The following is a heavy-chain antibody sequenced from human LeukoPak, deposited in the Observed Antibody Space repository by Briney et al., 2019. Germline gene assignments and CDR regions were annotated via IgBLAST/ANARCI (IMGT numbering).Heavy chain of an antibody. CDR3: AREGGFYRPLDY. D-gene: IGHD6-25*01. J-gene: IGHJ4*02. CDR1: SGSISSSSYF. Sequence: SETLSLTCTISSGSISSSSYFWGWIRQPPGKGLEWIGEVHLDGRTSFNPSLKSRLTMSVDLSENHVSLKLTSVTAADTAVYYCAREGGFYRPLDYSGQGTLVTVSS. V-gene: IGHV4-39*07. CDR2: VHLDGRT.